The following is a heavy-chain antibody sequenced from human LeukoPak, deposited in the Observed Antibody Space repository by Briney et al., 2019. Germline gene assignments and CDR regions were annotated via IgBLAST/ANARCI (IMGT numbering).Heavy chain of an antibody. D-gene: IGHD6-19*01. V-gene: IGHV3-74*01. CDR2: INSDGSST. J-gene: IGHJ4*02. CDR1: GFTFSSYW. CDR3: ARDGDYSSGWYYFDY. Sequence: GGSLRLSCAASGFTFSSYWMHWVRQAPGKGLVWVSRINSDGSSTSYADSVKGRFTISRDNAKNTLYLQMNSLRAEDTAVYYCARDGDYSSGWYYFDYWGQRTLVTVSS.